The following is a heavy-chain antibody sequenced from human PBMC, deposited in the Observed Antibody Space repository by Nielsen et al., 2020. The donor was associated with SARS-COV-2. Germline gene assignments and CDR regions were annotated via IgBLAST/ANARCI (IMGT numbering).Heavy chain of an antibody. D-gene: IGHD5-18*01. V-gene: IGHV4-34*01. CDR2: INHSGST. Sequence: SATLSLTCAVYGGSFSGYYWSWIRQPPGKGLEWIGEINHSGSTNYNPSLKSRVTISVDTSKNQFFLKLSSVTAADTAVYYCARRGVFGYSYGPAYYYYMDVWGKGTTVTVSS. CDR1: GGSFSGYY. J-gene: IGHJ6*03. CDR3: ARRGVFGYSYGPAYYYYMDV.